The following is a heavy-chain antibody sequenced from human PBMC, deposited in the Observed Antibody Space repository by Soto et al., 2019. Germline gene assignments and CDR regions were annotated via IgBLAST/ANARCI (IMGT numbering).Heavy chain of an antibody. D-gene: IGHD1-26*01. J-gene: IGHJ5*02. CDR3: AKNQGVELVPLATVDWFDP. Sequence: PGGSLRLSCAASGFTFSNYAMTWVRQAPGKGLEWVSGLNGSGGSTSSADSVKGQFAISRDNSKSTVYLELNNLSAEDTAVYHCAKNQGVELVPLATVDWFDPWGQGSVVTVSS. CDR1: GFTFSNYA. CDR2: LNGSGGST. V-gene: IGHV3-23*01.